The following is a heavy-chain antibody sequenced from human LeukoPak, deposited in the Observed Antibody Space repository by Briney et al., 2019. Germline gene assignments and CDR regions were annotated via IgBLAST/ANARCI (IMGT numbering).Heavy chain of an antibody. J-gene: IGHJ3*01. Sequence: SETLSLTCTVSGGSISSDYWTWIRQPAGKGLEWIGRIYISGNAYYNPSLKSRVSISLDTYKNRFSLNLSSVTAADTAVYYCARAKYTTLPSAFDVWGQGTMVTVSS. CDR1: GGSISSDY. CDR3: ARAKYTTLPSAFDV. D-gene: IGHD1-1*01. CDR2: IYISGNA. V-gene: IGHV4-4*07.